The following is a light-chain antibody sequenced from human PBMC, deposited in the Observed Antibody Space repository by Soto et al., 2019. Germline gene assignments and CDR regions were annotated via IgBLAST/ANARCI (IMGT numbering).Light chain of an antibody. Sequence: EIVMTQSPATLSVSPGERATLSCRASQSVSSNLAWYQQKPGQAPRLLIYGASTRATGIPARFSGSGSGTEFTLTISSLQSEDFAVYYCQEYGTSPRLTFGGGTKVEMK. CDR1: QSVSSN. CDR3: QEYGTSPRLT. J-gene: IGKJ4*01. CDR2: GAS. V-gene: IGKV3-15*01.